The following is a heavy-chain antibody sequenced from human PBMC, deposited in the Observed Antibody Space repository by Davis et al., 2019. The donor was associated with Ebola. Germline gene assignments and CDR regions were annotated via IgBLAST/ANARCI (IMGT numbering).Heavy chain of an antibody. V-gene: IGHV3-30*02. J-gene: IGHJ6*02. CDR1: GFIFSSYV. D-gene: IGHD3-22*01. Sequence: PGGSLRLSCAASGFIFSSYVIHWVRQAPGKGLEWVAFIRRDGINRYYADSVKGRFTISRDNSKNTVDLQMNSLRREDTAVYYCAKDWRYDSRLRKSYYYGMDVWGQGTTVTVSS. CDR3: AKDWRYDSRLRKSYYYGMDV. CDR2: IRRDGINR.